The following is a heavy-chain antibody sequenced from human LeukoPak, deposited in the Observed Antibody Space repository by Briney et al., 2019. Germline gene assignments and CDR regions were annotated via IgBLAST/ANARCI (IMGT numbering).Heavy chain of an antibody. D-gene: IGHD2-15*01. J-gene: IGHJ6*03. V-gene: IGHV3-13*01. CDR3: AREGRKSRGVDIVRKKETGYYYYMDV. CDR1: GFTFSSYD. Sequence: GGSLRLSCAASGFTFSSYDMHWVRQATGKGLEWVSAIGTAGDTYYPGSVKGRFTISRENAKNSLYLQMNSLRAEDTAVYYCAREGRKSRGVDIVRKKETGYYYYMDVWGKGTTVTVSS. CDR2: IGTAGDT.